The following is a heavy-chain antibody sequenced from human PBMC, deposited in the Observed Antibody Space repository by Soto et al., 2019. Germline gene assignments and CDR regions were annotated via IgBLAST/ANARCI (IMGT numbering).Heavy chain of an antibody. Sequence: QVQLVESGGGVVQPGRSLRLSCAASGFTFSSYGMHWVRQAPGKGLEWVAVISYDGSNKYYADSVKGRFTISRDNSKNTLYLQMNSLRAEDTAVYYCAKGSEVSGLINRWFVELLGHDAFYIWGQGTMVTVSS. D-gene: IGHD3-10*01. CDR2: ISYDGSNK. CDR3: AKGSEVSGLINRWFVELLGHDAFYI. CDR1: GFTFSSYG. J-gene: IGHJ3*02. V-gene: IGHV3-30*18.